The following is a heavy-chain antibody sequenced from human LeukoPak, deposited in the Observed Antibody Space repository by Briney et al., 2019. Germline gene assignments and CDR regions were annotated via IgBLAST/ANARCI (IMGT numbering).Heavy chain of an antibody. D-gene: IGHD2-2*01. CDR2: IYYSGST. CDR1: GAFIRGGGVY. CDR3: ARGGCSSTSCYWENAFDI. Sequence: SETLSLTCTVSGAFIRGGGVYWSWIRQPPGKGLEWIGYIYYSGSTNYNPSLKSRVTISVDTSKNQFSLKLSSVTAADTAVYYCARGGCSSTSCYWENAFDIWGQGTMVTVSS. V-gene: IGHV4-61*08. J-gene: IGHJ3*02.